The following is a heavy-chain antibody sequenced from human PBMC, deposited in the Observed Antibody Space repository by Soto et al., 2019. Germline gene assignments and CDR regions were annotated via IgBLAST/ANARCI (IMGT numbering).Heavy chain of an antibody. CDR3: ARGDATKIVVTTYYAMDV. CDR2: IIPVFGTA. J-gene: IGHJ6*02. Sequence: ASVKVSCKASGGSLINYGITWVRQAPGQGLEWMGGIIPVFGTANYAQKFQGRVTITADESTSIVYMDVTSLKSEDTAVYYCARGDATKIVVTTYYAMDVWGQGTTVTVSS. D-gene: IGHD3-9*01. V-gene: IGHV1-69*13. CDR1: GGSLINYG.